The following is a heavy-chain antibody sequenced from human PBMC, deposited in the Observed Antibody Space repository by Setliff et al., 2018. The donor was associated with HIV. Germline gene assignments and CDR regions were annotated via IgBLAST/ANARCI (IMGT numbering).Heavy chain of an antibody. Sequence: SETLSLTCAVYDGSFSGYYWIWIRQPPGKGLEWIGEMYHIGSTNYNPSLKSRVTISLDKSKNQFSLKLSSVTASDTAVYYCARERQWLERDYFDYWGQGTLVTVSS. J-gene: IGHJ4*02. CDR2: MYHIGST. CDR3: ARERQWLERDYFDY. V-gene: IGHV4-34*01. D-gene: IGHD6-19*01. CDR1: DGSFSGYY.